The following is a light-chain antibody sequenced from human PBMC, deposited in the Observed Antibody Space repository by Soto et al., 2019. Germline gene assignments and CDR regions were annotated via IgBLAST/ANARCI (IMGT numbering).Light chain of an antibody. CDR2: DVS. CDR1: SSDVGGYNY. J-gene: IGLJ2*01. CDR3: SSYTNSSTPVV. Sequence: QSALTQPASVSGSPGQSITISCAGTSSDVGGYNYVSWYQQHPGKAPKLMIDDVSNRPSGVSNRFSGSKSGNTASLTISGLQAEDEADYYRSSYTNSSTPVVFGGGTKLTVL. V-gene: IGLV2-14*03.